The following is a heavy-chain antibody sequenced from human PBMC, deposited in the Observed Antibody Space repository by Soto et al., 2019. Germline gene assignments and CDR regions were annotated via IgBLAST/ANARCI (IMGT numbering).Heavy chain of an antibody. V-gene: IGHV1-69*13. CDR3: ARAGTGMATTKYYFDY. D-gene: IGHD1-1*01. Sequence: GXSVKVSCQASGGTFSSYAISGVRQAPGQGLEWMGGIIPIFGTANYAQKFQGRVTITADESTSTAYMELSSLRSEDTAVYYCARAGTGMATTKYYFDYSGQGTLVTVSS. CDR1: GGTFSSYA. CDR2: IIPIFGTA. J-gene: IGHJ4*02.